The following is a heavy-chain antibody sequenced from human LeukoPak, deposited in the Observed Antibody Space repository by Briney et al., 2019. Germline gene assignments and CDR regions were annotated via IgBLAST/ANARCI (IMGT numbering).Heavy chain of an antibody. V-gene: IGHV3-48*03. CDR1: GFTFTNCE. CDR2: ISSSDSTI. J-gene: IGHJ4*02. Sequence: GGSLRLSCAASGFTFTNCEMNWVRQAPGKGLEWVSYISSSDSTIYYADSVKGRFTISRDNAKNSLYLQMNSLRVEDTAVYYCARDFLGVADYWGQGTLVTVSS. D-gene: IGHD2-21*01. CDR3: ARDFLGVADY.